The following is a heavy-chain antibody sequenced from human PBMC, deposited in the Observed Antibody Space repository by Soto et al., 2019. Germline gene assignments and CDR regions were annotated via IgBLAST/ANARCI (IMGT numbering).Heavy chain of an antibody. D-gene: IGHD6-13*01. CDR2: IYYSGST. CDR1: GGSISSYY. V-gene: IGHV4-59*12. J-gene: IGHJ1*01. CDR3: ARGMYSRPVSVYFQH. Sequence: PSETLSLTCTVSGGSISSYYWSWIRQPPGKGLEWIGYIYYSGSTNYNPSLKSRVTISVDTSKNQFSLKLSSVTAADTAVYYCARGMYSRPVSVYFQHWGQGTLVTVSS.